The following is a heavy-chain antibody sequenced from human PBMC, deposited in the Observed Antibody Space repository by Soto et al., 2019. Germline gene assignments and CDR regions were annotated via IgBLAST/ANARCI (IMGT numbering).Heavy chain of an antibody. CDR3: ARGAWFDP. J-gene: IGHJ5*01. CDR2: INHSGST. Sequence: QVQLQQWGAGLLKPSETLSLTCAVYGGSFSGYYWSWIRQPPGKGLEWIGEINHSGSTNYNPSLKSRVTISVDTSKNQFPLKLSSVTAADTAVYYCARGAWFDPWGQGTLVTVSS. CDR1: GGSFSGYY. V-gene: IGHV4-34*01.